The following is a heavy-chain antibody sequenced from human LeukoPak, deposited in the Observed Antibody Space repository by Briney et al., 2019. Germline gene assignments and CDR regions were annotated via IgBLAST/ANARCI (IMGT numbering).Heavy chain of an antibody. J-gene: IGHJ6*02. Sequence: GGSLRLSCAASGFTFSTYAMSWVRQAPGKGLEWVSTISGSGGSTYYADSVKGRFTISRDNSKNTLYLQMNSLRAEDTAVYYCAKALRRDDFWSGYYRVYGMDVWGQGTTVTVSS. V-gene: IGHV3-23*01. CDR1: GFTFSTYA. CDR3: AKALRRDDFWSGYYRVYGMDV. D-gene: IGHD3-3*01. CDR2: ISGSGGST.